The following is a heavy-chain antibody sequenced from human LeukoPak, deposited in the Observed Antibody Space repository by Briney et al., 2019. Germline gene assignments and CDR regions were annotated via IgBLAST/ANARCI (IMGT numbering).Heavy chain of an antibody. V-gene: IGHV3-33*01. CDR2: IWYDGSNK. CDR3: ARGMITFGGVMPIDY. Sequence: GRSLRLSCAASGFTFSSYGMHWVRQAPGKGLEWVAVIWYDGSNKYYADSVKGRFTISRDNSKNTLYLQMNSLRAEDTAVYYCARGMITFGGVMPIDYWGQGTLVTVSS. D-gene: IGHD3-16*01. J-gene: IGHJ4*02. CDR1: GFTFSSYG.